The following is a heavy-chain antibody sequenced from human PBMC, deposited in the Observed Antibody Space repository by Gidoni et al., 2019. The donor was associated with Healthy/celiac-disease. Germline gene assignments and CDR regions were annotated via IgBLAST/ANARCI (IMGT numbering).Heavy chain of an antibody. J-gene: IGHJ6*02. V-gene: IGHV3-73*01. CDR3: TRRGSGTFGYYYYYGMDV. CDR1: GFTFIASA. CDR2: IRSKANSYAT. D-gene: IGHD3-16*01. Sequence: EVQLVESGGGLVQPGGSLNLPCPASGFTFIASALHWVRQASGKGLEGVGRIRSKANSYATAYAASVKGRFTISRDDSKNTAYLQMNSLKTEDTAVYYCTRRGSGTFGYYYYYGMDVWGQGTTVTVSS.